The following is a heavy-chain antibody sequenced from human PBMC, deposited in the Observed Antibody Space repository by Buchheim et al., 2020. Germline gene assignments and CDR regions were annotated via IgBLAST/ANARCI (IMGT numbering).Heavy chain of an antibody. Sequence: QVQLVESGGGVVQPGRSLRLSCAASGFTFSSYAMHWVRQAPGKGLEGVAVISYDGSNKYYADSVKGRFTISRDNSKNTLYLQMNSLRAEDTAVYYCVHEGAHCSSTSCSYYFDYWGQGTL. CDR2: ISYDGSNK. CDR3: VHEGAHCSSTSCSYYFDY. CDR1: GFTFSSYA. D-gene: IGHD2-2*01. J-gene: IGHJ4*02. V-gene: IGHV3-30*04.